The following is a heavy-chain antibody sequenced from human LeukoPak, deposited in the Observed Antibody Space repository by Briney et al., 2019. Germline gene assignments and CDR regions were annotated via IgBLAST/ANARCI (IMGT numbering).Heavy chain of an antibody. J-gene: IGHJ4*02. Sequence: ASVKVSCKASGYTFTSYGISWVRQAPGQGLEWMGWISAYNGNTNYAQKLQGRVTMTTDTSTSTAYMGLRSLRSDDTAVYYCARDRYYYDSSGYYPIDYWGQGTLVTVSS. CDR2: ISAYNGNT. V-gene: IGHV1-18*01. CDR1: GYTFTSYG. D-gene: IGHD3-22*01. CDR3: ARDRYYYDSSGYYPIDY.